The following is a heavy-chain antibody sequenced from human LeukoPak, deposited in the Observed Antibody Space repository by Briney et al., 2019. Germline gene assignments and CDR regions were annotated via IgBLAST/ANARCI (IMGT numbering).Heavy chain of an antibody. V-gene: IGHV1-18*04. D-gene: IGHD2-15*01. CDR2: ISAYNGNT. J-gene: IGHJ5*02. CDR3: ARGPRPGYCSGGSCEGWFDP. Sequence: VSVKVSCKASGYTFTSYGISWVRQAPGQGLEWMGWISAYNGNTKYAQKLQGRVTMTTDTSTSTAYMELRSLRSDDTAVYYCARGPRPGYCSGGSCEGWFDPRGQGTLVTVSS. CDR1: GYTFTSYG.